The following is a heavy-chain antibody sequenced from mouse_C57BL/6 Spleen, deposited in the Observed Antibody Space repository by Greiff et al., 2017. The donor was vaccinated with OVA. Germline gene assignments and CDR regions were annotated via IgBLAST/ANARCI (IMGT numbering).Heavy chain of an antibody. J-gene: IGHJ4*01. CDR2: FYPGSGSI. V-gene: IGHV1-62-2*01. CDR1: GYTFTEYT. CDR3: ARHEEDSSYGFYAMDY. D-gene: IGHD1-1*01. Sequence: QVQLKQSGAELVKPGASVKLSCKASGYTFTEYTIHWVKQRSGQGLAWIGWFYPGSGSIKYNEKFKATATLTADHSSSTVYMELSRLTSEDSAGYVCARHEEDSSYGFYAMDYWGQGTSGTGSS.